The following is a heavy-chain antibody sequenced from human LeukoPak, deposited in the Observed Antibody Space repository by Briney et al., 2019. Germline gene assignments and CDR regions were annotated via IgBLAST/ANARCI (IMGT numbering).Heavy chain of an antibody. CDR2: ISYSGST. CDR3: ARAVAETFDY. J-gene: IGHJ4*02. D-gene: IGHD6-19*01. V-gene: IGHV4-61*01. Sequence: PSETLSLTCSVSGGSVSSGSYYWSWIRQPPGKGLEWIGCISYSGSTNYNPSLKSRVTISADTSKNQFSLKLSSVTAADTAVYYCARAVAETFDYWGQGTLVTVSS. CDR1: GGSVSSGSYY.